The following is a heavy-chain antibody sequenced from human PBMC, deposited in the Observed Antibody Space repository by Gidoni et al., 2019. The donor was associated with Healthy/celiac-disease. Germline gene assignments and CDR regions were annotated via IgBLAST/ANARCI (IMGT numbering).Heavy chain of an antibody. CDR1: GGSISSGGYY. J-gene: IGHJ4*02. CDR3: ARDIYGGSLFDY. CDR2: IYYSGST. V-gene: IGHV4-31*03. Sequence: QVQLQESGPGLVKTAQTLSLTCTVSGGSISSGGYYWSWIRQHPGKGLEWIGYIYYSGSTYYNPSLKSRVTISVDTSTNQFSLKLSSVTAADTAVYYCARDIYGGSLFDYWGQGTLVTVSS. D-gene: IGHD2-15*01.